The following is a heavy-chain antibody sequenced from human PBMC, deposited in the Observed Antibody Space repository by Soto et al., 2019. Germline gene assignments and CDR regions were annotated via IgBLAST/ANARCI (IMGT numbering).Heavy chain of an antibody. J-gene: IGHJ3*02. V-gene: IGHV4-39*01. D-gene: IGHD3-10*01. Sequence: QLQLQESGPGLVKPSETLSLTCTVSGGSISSSSYYWGWIRQPPGKGLEWIGSIYYSVSTYYNPSLKSRVTISVATSKNQFSLKLSSVTAADTAVYYCARQVNPWAQGAFDIWGQGTMVTVSS. CDR2: IYYSVST. CDR1: GGSISSSSYY. CDR3: ARQVNPWAQGAFDI.